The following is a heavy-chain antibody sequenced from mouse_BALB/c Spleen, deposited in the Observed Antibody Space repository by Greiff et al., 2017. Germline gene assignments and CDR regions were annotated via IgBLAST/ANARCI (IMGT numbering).Heavy chain of an antibody. V-gene: IGHV3-6*02. D-gene: IGHD1-1*01. Sequence: EVQRVESGPGLVKPSQSLSLTCSVTGYSITSGYYWNWIRQFPGNKLEWMGYISYDGSNNYNPSLKNRISITRDTSKNQFFLKLNSVTTEDTATYYCAREGDYYGSSYGFAYWGQGTLVTVSA. CDR1: GYSITSGYY. J-gene: IGHJ3*01. CDR2: ISYDGSN. CDR3: AREGDYYGSSYGFAY.